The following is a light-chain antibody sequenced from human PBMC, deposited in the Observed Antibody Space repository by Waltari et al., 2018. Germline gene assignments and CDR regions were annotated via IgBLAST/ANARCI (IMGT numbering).Light chain of an antibody. J-gene: IGKJ1*01. CDR3: QHYVRLPVT. CDR1: QSVGRS. Sequence: EIVLTQSPGTLSFSPGERATLSCWASQSVGRSLAWYQQKRGQAPRLLIYGASTRASGIPDRFSGSGSGTDFSLTISRLEPEDFAVYYCQHYVRLPVTFGQGTKVEIK. V-gene: IGKV3-20*01. CDR2: GAS.